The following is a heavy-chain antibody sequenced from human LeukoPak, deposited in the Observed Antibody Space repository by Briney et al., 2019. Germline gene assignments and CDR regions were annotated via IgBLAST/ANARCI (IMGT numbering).Heavy chain of an antibody. CDR2: ISYDGSNK. CDR1: GFTFSSYA. CDR3: ARDSSLWFGELFR. J-gene: IGHJ4*02. V-gene: IGHV3-30-3*01. Sequence: GRSLRLYCAASGFTFSSYAMHWVRQAPGKGLEWVAVISYDGSNKYYADSVKGRFTISRDNSKNTLYLQMNSLRAVDTAVYYCARDSSLWFGELFRWGQGTLVTVSS. D-gene: IGHD3-10*01.